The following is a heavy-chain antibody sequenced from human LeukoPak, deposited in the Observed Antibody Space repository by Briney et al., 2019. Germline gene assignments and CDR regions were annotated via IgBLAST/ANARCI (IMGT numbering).Heavy chain of an antibody. CDR3: ATYSSAFSY. V-gene: IGHV3-7*01. D-gene: IGHD6-19*01. Sequence: PSETLSLTCAVYGGSFSGYYWSWVRQAPGKGLEWVANIKQDGSDKYYVDSVKGRFTISRDNAKNSLYLQMNSLRAEDTAVYYCATYSSAFSYWGQGTLVTVSS. CDR1: GGSFSGYY. CDR2: IKQDGSDK. J-gene: IGHJ4*02.